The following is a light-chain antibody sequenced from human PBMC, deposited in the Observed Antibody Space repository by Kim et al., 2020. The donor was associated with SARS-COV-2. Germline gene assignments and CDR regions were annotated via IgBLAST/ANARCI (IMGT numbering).Light chain of an antibody. CDR2: DSS. CDR3: QQRGHWPLPIT. Sequence: PGERDTLSLCASQSLSSYLALDPQKPDPGPRPLLYDSSNTAAGIPARFSGSGSGTDFHLTLSRLKPEDCAVAYFQQRGHWPLPITFGRGAQVEIK. V-gene: IGKV3-11*01. J-gene: IGKJ5*01. CDR1: QSLSSY.